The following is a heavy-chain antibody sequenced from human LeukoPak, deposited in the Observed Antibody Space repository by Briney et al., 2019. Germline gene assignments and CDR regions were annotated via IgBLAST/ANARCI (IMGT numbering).Heavy chain of an antibody. CDR2: ISGSGGST. Sequence: GGSLRLSCAASGFTFSSYAMSWVRQAPGKGLEWVSTISGSGGSTYYADFVKGRFTISRDNAKKTLYLQMSSLRVEDTAVYFCAKEGIDYDILTGYGSAEYFQHWGQGTLVTVSS. CDR3: AKEGIDYDILTGYGSAEYFQH. CDR1: GFTFSSYA. J-gene: IGHJ1*01. V-gene: IGHV3-23*01. D-gene: IGHD3-9*01.